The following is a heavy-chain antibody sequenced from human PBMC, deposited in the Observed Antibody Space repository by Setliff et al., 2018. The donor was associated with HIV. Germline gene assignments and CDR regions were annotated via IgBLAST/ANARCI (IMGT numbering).Heavy chain of an antibody. V-gene: IGHV3-9*01. J-gene: IGHJ4*02. Sequence: GGSLRLSCAASGFTFDDYAMHWVRQAPGKGLEWVSGISWNGGSIGYADSVKGRFTISRDNAKNSLYLQMESLRPEDTALYYCAKDRGRIAAAGYFDSWGQGTQVTVSS. CDR3: AKDRGRIAAAGYFDS. D-gene: IGHD6-13*01. CDR1: GFTFDDYA. CDR2: ISWNGGSI.